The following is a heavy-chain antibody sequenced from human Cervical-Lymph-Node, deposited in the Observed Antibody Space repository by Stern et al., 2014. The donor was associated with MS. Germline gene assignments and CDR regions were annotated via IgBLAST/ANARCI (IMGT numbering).Heavy chain of an antibody. CDR1: GFDFSLYG. D-gene: IGHD3-10*01. J-gene: IGHJ4*02. CDR2: ISNSGDRI. Sequence: VQLLESGGGLVQPGGSLRLSCVASGFDFSLYGMNWVRQAPGKGLEWVSGISNSGDRIYYTDSVKGRFTISRDNSKNTLHLQMYSLRADDTAVYYCAKDPAEVRGDPHDYWGQGTLVTVSS. V-gene: IGHV3-23*01. CDR3: AKDPAEVRGDPHDY.